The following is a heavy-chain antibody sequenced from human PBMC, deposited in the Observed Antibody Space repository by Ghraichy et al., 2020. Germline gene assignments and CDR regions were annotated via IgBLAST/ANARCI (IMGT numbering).Heavy chain of an antibody. D-gene: IGHD2/OR15-2a*01. CDR2: INHLGST. Sequence: SETLSLTCAVSGGSFSGFSWTWIRQPPGKGLEWIGYINHLGSTKYNASLKSRVTISVDTSKNQFSLNLTSVTAADTALYYCARAFYSSSGGYFRPWGQGTLGAVCS. CDR1: GGSFSGFS. J-gene: IGHJ5*02. V-gene: IGHV4-34*01. CDR3: ARAFYSSSGGYFRP.